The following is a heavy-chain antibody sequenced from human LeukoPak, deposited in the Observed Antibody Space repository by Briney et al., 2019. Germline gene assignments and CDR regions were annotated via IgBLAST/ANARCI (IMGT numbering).Heavy chain of an antibody. J-gene: IGHJ4*02. V-gene: IGHV1-2*02. CDR3: ARGVGTYYFDY. CDR1: GYTFTGYY. Sequence: ASVKVSCKASGYTFTGYYMHWVRQAPGQGLEWMGWINPYSGGPNYAQKFQGGVTMTRDTSISTAYMELSRLRSDDTAVYYCARGVGTYYFDYWGQGTLVTVSS. CDR2: INPYSGGP. D-gene: IGHD1-1*01.